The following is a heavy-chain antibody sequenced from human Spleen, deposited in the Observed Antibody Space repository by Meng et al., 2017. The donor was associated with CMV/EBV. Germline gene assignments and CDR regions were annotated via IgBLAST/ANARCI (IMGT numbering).Heavy chain of an antibody. Sequence: GGSLRLSCAASGFTFSSYAMHWVRQAPGKGLEYVSAISSNGGSTYYADSVKGRFTISRDNSKNTLYLQMGSLRAEDMAVYYCAREGAVVVTPAFDIWGQGTMVTVSS. CDR3: AREGAVVVTPAFDI. CDR2: ISSNGGST. J-gene: IGHJ3*02. CDR1: GFTFSSYA. V-gene: IGHV3-64*02. D-gene: IGHD4-23*01.